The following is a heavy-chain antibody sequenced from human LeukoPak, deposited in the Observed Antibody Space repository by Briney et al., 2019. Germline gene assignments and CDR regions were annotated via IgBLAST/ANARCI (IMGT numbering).Heavy chain of an antibody. CDR1: GGSISSYY. Sequence: SETLSLTCTVSGGSISSYYWSWIRQPPGKGLEWIGYIYYSGSTNYNPSLKSRVTVSVDTSKNQFSLKLSSVTAADTAVYYCARLYCSTTRCYVGNNWFGPWGQGTLVTVSS. V-gene: IGHV4-59*01. CDR3: ARLYCSTTRCYVGNNWFGP. D-gene: IGHD2-2*01. J-gene: IGHJ5*02. CDR2: IYYSGST.